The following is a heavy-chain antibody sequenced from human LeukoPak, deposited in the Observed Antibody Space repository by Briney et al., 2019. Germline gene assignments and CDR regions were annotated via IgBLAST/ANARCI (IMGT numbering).Heavy chain of an antibody. J-gene: IGHJ3*02. D-gene: IGHD2-15*01. V-gene: IGHV4-59*08. CDR3: ARHFRTGGRSTDAFDI. CDR1: GGSISSYY. Sequence: SETLSLTCTVSGGSISSYYWSWIRQSPGEGLEWIGYIYSSGSTKYNPSLGGRVTISVDTSKNHFSLRLSSVTAPDTAVYYCARHFRTGGRSTDAFDIWGQGTMVTVSS. CDR2: IYSSGST.